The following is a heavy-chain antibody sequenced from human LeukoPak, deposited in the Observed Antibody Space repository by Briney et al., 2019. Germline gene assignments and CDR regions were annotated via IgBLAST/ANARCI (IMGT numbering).Heavy chain of an antibody. CDR1: GFTFGRHW. D-gene: IGHD4-17*01. Sequence: PGGSLTLSCAASGFTFGRHWMSWVRQAPGKGPEWVANIKQDGSQRYYVDSVKGRFTISRDNARNSLDLQMSSLRAEDTAVYYCAREVYGDNYFDYWGQGTLVTVSS. CDR2: IKQDGSQR. CDR3: AREVYGDNYFDY. J-gene: IGHJ4*02. V-gene: IGHV3-7*05.